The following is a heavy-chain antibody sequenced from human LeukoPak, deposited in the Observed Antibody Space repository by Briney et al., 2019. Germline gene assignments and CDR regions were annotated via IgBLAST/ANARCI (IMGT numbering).Heavy chain of an antibody. CDR1: GGTFSSYA. J-gene: IGHJ3*02. D-gene: IGHD6-6*01. Sequence: GASVKVSCKASGGTFSSYAISWVRQAPGQGLEWMGIIYPSGGRTNYAQKFQGRVTMTRDMSTSTVYMELSSLRSEDTAAYYCASRTRPDVGAFDIWGQGTMVTVSS. V-gene: IGHV1-46*01. CDR3: ASRTRPDVGAFDI. CDR2: IYPSGGRT.